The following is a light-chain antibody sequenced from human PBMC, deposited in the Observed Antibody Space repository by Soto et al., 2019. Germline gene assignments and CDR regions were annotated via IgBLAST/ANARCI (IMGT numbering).Light chain of an antibody. CDR3: QQYDNLPLT. CDR2: DAS. J-gene: IGKJ4*01. CDR1: QDITNY. V-gene: IGKV1-33*01. Sequence: DIQMTQSPSSLSASVGDRVTITCQASQDITNYLNWYQQKPGKAPKLLIYDASTLETGVPSRFSGSGSGTDFTSTINNLQPEDIATYSCQQYDNLPLTFAGGTKVEIK.